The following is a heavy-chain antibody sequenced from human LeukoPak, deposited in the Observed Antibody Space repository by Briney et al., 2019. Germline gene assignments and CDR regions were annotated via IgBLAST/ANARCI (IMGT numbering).Heavy chain of an antibody. J-gene: IGHJ5*02. CDR1: GDSISSGDYY. D-gene: IGHD3-10*01. CDR2: ISSSGST. V-gene: IGHV4-61*02. Sequence: SQTLSLTCTVSGDSISSGDYYWSWIRQPAGKGLEWIGRISSSGSTNYNPSLKSRVTISVDTSKNQFSLKLSSVTAADTAVYYCARDKRTTLYGSGDGFDPWGQGTQVTVSS. CDR3: ARDKRTTLYGSGDGFDP.